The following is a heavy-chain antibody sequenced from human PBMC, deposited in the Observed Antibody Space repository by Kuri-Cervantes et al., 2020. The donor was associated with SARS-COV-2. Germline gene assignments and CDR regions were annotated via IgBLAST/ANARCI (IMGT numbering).Heavy chain of an antibody. CDR3: ARYSGSYYSDY. D-gene: IGHD1-26*01. V-gene: IGHV4-34*01. Sequence: SETLSLTCAVYGGSFSGYYWSWIRQPPGKGLEWIGEINHSGGTNYNPSLKSRVTISVDTSKNQFSLKLSSVTAADTAVYYCARYSGSYYSDYWGQGTLVTVSS. CDR1: GGSFSGYY. J-gene: IGHJ4*02. CDR2: INHSGGT.